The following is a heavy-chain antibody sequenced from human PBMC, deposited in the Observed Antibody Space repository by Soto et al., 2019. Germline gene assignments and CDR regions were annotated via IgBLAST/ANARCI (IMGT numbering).Heavy chain of an antibody. J-gene: IGHJ5*02. CDR1: GFTFSSYG. Sequence: QVQLVESGGGVVQPGRSLRLSCAASGFTFSSYGMHWVRQAPGKGLEWAAVISYDGSNKYYADSVKGRFTISRDNPKNRLYLRLNSLRAEDTAVFYCSVDTRWILSGDPCGEGTLVTVAS. D-gene: IGHD5-18*01. CDR3: SVDTRWILSGDP. CDR2: ISYDGSNK. V-gene: IGHV3-30*03.